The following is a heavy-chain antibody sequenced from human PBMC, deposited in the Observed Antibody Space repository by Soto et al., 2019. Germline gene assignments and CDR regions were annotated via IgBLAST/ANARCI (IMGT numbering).Heavy chain of an antibody. Sequence: QVQLQESGPGLVKPSQTLSLTCSVSGGSISSVGYYWSWIRQHPGKGLEWIGYIYYSGSTYYNPSLKSRLTISVETSKNQFSLKLRSVTAADTAVYYCAGGSYSGYYFDYWGQGTLVTVSS. CDR2: IYYSGST. D-gene: IGHD1-26*01. V-gene: IGHV4-31*03. CDR1: GGSISSVGYY. J-gene: IGHJ4*02. CDR3: AGGSYSGYYFDY.